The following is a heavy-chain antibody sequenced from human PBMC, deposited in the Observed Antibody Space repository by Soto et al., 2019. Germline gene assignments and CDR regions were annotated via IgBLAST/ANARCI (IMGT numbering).Heavy chain of an antibody. CDR1: GYSFSTYD. V-gene: IGHV1-18*04. D-gene: IGHD3-3*01. J-gene: IGHJ5*02. Sequence: GASVKVSCKASGYSFSTYDISWLRQAPGQGPEWMGRISPKNGNTNYAQNFQDRVTMTADTSSSTADMELRGLRSDDTAKYYCATSYDSGFDPWGQGTLVTVSS. CDR2: ISPKNGNT. CDR3: ATSYDSGFDP.